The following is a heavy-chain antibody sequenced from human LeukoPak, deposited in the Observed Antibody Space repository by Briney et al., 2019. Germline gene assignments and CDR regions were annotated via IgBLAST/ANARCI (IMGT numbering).Heavy chain of an antibody. CDR3: GGRAARPGDAFDI. Sequence: SETLSLTCTVSGGSISSYYWSWIRQPPGKGLEWIGYIYYSGRTNYNPSLKSRVTISVDTSKNQYSLKLSSVTAADTAVYYCGGRAARPGDAFDIWGQGTMVTVSS. D-gene: IGHD6-6*01. CDR1: GGSISSYY. CDR2: IYYSGRT. J-gene: IGHJ3*02. V-gene: IGHV4-59*01.